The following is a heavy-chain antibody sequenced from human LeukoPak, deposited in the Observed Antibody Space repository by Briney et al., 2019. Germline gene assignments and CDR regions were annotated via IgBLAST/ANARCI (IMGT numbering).Heavy chain of an antibody. V-gene: IGHV3-30*18. Sequence: GGSLRLSCAASGFTFSSYGMHWVRQAPGKGLEWVAVISYDGSNKYYADSVKGRFTISRDNSKNTLYLQMNSLRAEDTAAYYCAKGDYGGNPTDTDYWGQGTLVTVSS. CDR3: AKGDYGGNPTDTDY. D-gene: IGHD4-23*01. CDR1: GFTFSSYG. J-gene: IGHJ4*02. CDR2: ISYDGSNK.